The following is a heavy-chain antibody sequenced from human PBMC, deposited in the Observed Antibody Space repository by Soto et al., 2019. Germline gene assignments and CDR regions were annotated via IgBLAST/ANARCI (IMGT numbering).Heavy chain of an antibody. CDR1: GYTFTSYG. CDR3: AREPRRGHDTHRPHPEY. V-gene: IGHV1-18*01. Sequence: QVQLVQSGAEVKKPGASVKVSCKASGYTFTSYGISWVRQAPGQGLEWMGWISAYNGNTNYALKLQGRVTMTTDTSTSKAYVELRSLSSADTAVYFCAREPRRGHDTHRPHPEYWGQGTLVTVSS. D-gene: IGHD1-1*01. CDR2: ISAYNGNT. J-gene: IGHJ4*02.